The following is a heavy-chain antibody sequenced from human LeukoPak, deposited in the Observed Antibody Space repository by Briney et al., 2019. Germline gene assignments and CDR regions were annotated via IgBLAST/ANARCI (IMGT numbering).Heavy chain of an antibody. V-gene: IGHV3-30-3*01. CDR2: ISYDGSNK. CDR1: GFTFSSYA. Sequence: GGSLRLSCAASGFTFSSYAMHWVRQAPGKGLEWVAVISYDGSNKYYADSVKGRFTISRDNSKNTLYLQMNSLRAEDTAVYYCIIVVVPAAGGHAFDIWGQGTMVTVSS. J-gene: IGHJ3*02. CDR3: IIVVVPAAGGHAFDI. D-gene: IGHD2-2*01.